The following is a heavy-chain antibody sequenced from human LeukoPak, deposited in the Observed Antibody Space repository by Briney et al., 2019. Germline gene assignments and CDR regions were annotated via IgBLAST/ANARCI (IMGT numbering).Heavy chain of an antibody. Sequence: SETLSLTCTVSGGSISSSNNFWGWIRQPPGKGLEWIGSIFYTGRIYYNPSLKSRVIISLDTSKNQFSLKLSSVTAADTAVYYCAGHDFWSVSPQINWFDPWGQGTLVTVSS. J-gene: IGHJ5*02. V-gene: IGHV4-39*01. CDR2: IFYTGRI. D-gene: IGHD3-3*01. CDR1: GGSISSSNNF. CDR3: AGHDFWSVSPQINWFDP.